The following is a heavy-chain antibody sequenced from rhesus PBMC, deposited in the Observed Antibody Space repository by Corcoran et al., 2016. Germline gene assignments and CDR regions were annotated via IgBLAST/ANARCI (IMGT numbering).Heavy chain of an antibody. CDR1: GAPIRTNW. J-gene: IGHJ4*01. D-gene: IGHD6-31*01. CDR3: GMSSGNYYFNN. Sequence: QVQLQGSGPGLVKPSETLSLTCAVSGAPIRTNWWNWIRQSPGKGLEWIGEISGSGITKYNPDLKSRVTFSKDASKNQVSLNLRSVTAADTAVYYCGMSSGNYYFNNWGQGVLVTVSS. V-gene: IGHV4-80*01. CDR2: ISGSGIT.